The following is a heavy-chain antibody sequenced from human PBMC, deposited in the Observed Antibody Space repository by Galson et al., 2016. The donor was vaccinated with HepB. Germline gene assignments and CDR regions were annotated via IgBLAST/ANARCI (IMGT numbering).Heavy chain of an antibody. Sequence: PALVKPTQTLTLTCTFSGFSLSTRGVGVGWIRQPPGEALEWLTLVYWDDDKRYNPSLKSRLTVTKDTSKSQVVLTMTNMDPVDTATYYCARAYCGGDCLSYNILYQYGMDVWGQGTTVIVSS. CDR3: ARAYCGGDCLSYNILYQYGMDV. D-gene: IGHD2-21*01. CDR2: VYWDDDK. J-gene: IGHJ6*02. CDR1: GFSLSTRGVG. V-gene: IGHV2-5*02.